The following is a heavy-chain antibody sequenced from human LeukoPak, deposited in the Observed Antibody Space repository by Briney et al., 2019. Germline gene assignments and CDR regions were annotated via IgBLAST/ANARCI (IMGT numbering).Heavy chain of an antibody. D-gene: IGHD3-22*01. CDR2: IRYDGSNK. CDR1: GFTFSSYG. J-gene: IGHJ4*02. Sequence: GGSLRLSCAASGFTFSSYGMHCVRQAPGKGLEWVAFIRYDGSNKYYADSVKGRFTISRDNSKNTLYLQMNSLRAEDTAVYYCAKDRYYYDSSGQCFDYWGQGTLVTVSS. V-gene: IGHV3-30*02. CDR3: AKDRYYYDSSGQCFDY.